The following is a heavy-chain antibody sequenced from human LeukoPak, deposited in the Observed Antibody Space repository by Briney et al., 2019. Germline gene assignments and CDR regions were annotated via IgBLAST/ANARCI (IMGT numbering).Heavy chain of an antibody. J-gene: IGHJ5*02. CDR3: ARESLYP. Sequence: GASVKVSCKASGYTFTGYYMHWVRQATGQGLEWMGYMNPNSGNTVYAQNFLGRLTISIDTSINTAYMELSNLGSEDTAVYYCARESLYPWGQGTLVTVSS. V-gene: IGHV1-8*03. CDR1: GYTFTGYY. CDR2: MNPNSGNT. D-gene: IGHD3-16*01.